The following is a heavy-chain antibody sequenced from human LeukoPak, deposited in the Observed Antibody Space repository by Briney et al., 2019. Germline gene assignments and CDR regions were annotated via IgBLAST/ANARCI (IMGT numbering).Heavy chain of an antibody. D-gene: IGHD3-3*01. CDR2: MNPNSGNT. CDR1: GYTFTSYD. CDR3: ARGSWYDFWSGYYIVTYFDY. J-gene: IGHJ4*02. Sequence: GAPVKVSCKASGYTFTSYDINWVRQATGQGLEWMGWMNPNSGNTGYAQKFQGRVTMTRNTSISTAYMELSSLRSEDTAVYYCARGSWYDFWSGYYIVTYFDYWGQGTLVTVSS. V-gene: IGHV1-8*01.